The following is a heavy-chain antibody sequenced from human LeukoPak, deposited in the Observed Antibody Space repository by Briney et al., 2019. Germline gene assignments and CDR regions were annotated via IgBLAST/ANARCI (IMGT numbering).Heavy chain of an antibody. V-gene: IGHV3-23*01. J-gene: IGHJ6*02. D-gene: IGHD3-9*01. CDR2: VRGSGGIR. CDR1: GLTSINYG. CDR3: AKARKFDPYYSTYGMDV. Sequence: PGPCLRLSCAAAGLTSINYGMSWVRQAAGGGLGWLSTVRGSGGIRYYADSVKGRCTISRQNSQFTLCLEMSRLRAQHTAVAYCAKARKFDPYYSTYGMDVWGQGTTVTVSS.